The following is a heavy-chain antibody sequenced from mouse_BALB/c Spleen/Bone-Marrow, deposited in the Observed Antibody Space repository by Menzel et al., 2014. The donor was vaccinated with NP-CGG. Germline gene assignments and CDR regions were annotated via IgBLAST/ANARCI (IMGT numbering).Heavy chain of an antibody. CDR1: GYSFTSDYA. D-gene: IGHD1-3*01. J-gene: IGHJ2*01. CDR2: ITYSGGT. CDR3: ARSGNFFDY. V-gene: IGHV3-2*02. Sequence: EVQLQQSGPGLVKPSQSLSLSCTVTGYSFTSDYACSLIRQFPGNILECMGHITYSGGTSCNPSLKSRISFTRDTSKNQFFLQLNSVTIEDTATYYCARSGNFFDYWGQGTTLTVSS.